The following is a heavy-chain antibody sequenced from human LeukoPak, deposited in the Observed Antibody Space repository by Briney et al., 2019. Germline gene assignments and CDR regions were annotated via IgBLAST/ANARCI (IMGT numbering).Heavy chain of an antibody. D-gene: IGHD3-10*01. V-gene: IGHV4-34*01. CDR3: ARGGDWFDP. Sequence: SSETLSLTCAVYGGSFSGYYWSWIRQPPGKGLEWIGEINHSGSANYNPSLKSRVTISVDTSKNQFSLKLSSVTAADPAVYYCARGGDWFDPWGQGTLVTVSS. CDR1: GGSFSGYY. J-gene: IGHJ5*02. CDR2: INHSGSA.